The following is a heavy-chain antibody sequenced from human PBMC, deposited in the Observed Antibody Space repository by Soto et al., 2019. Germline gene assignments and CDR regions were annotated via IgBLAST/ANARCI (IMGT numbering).Heavy chain of an antibody. CDR2: RYFSGSS. CDR3: ARDRYWYDSTRNQSIIYYSC. D-gene: IGHD3-22*01. CDR1: GGSISSYY. J-gene: IGHJ4*02. V-gene: IGHV4-59*01. Sequence: ETLSLTCTVSGGSISSYYWSWIRQPPCKGLEWIGWRYFSGSSSYNPSLKRRVTISVDTSKNQFSLTLSSVTAADPAVYYCARDRYWYDSTRNQSIIYYSCCGQANRVT.